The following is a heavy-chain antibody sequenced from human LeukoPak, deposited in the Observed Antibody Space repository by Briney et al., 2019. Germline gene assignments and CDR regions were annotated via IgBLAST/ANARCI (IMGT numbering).Heavy chain of an antibody. D-gene: IGHD1-14*01. CDR3: AQGGNAFDI. J-gene: IGHJ3*02. V-gene: IGHV3-33*06. CDR2: IWYDGSEK. CDR1: GFTFSSFG. Sequence: GGSLRLSCAASGFTFSSFGMPWVRQAPGKGLDWVAVIWYDGSEKFYADSVKGRFTISRDNSKNTLYLQMNSLRVEDTAAYYCAQGGNAFDIWGQGTMVTVSS.